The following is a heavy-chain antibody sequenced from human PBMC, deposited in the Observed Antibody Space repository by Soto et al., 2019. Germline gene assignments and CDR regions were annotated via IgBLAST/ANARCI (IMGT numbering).Heavy chain of an antibody. V-gene: IGHV1-69*13. D-gene: IGHD3-16*01. J-gene: IGHJ6*02. CDR3: ARDQGGYYYYGMDV. CDR2: IIPIFGTA. CDR1: GGTFSSYA. Sequence: ASVKVSCKASGGTFSSYAISWVRQAPGQGLEWMGGIIPIFGTANYAQKFQGRVTITADESTSTAYMELSSLRSEDTAVYYCARDQGGYYYYGMDVWGQGTTVTVSS.